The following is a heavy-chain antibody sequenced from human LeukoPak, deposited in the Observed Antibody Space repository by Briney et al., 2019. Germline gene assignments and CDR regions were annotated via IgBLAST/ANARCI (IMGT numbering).Heavy chain of an antibody. Sequence: GGSLRLSCAASGFTFSSYAMHWVRQAPGKGLEYVSAISSNGGSTYYANSVKGRFTISRDNSKNTLYPQMGSLRAEDMAVYYCARSRTTGTPTFDPWGQGTLVTVSS. J-gene: IGHJ5*02. CDR2: ISSNGGST. CDR3: ARSRTTGTPTFDP. CDR1: GFTFSSYA. D-gene: IGHD1-1*01. V-gene: IGHV3-64*01.